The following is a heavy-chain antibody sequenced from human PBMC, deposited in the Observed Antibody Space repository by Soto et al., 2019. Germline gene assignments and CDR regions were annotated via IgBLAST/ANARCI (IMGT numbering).Heavy chain of an antibody. V-gene: IGHV1-69*06. D-gene: IGHD2-15*01. CDR2: IIPIFGTA. J-gene: IGHJ6*02. Sequence: SVKFSCKASGGTFSSYAISWVRQAPGQGLECMGGIIPIFGTANYAQKFQGRVTITAXXXXSXXXIXLSSLRSEDTAVYCCARDWRIKRYYYYGMDVWG. CDR1: GGTFSSYA. CDR3: ARDWRIKRYYYYGMDV.